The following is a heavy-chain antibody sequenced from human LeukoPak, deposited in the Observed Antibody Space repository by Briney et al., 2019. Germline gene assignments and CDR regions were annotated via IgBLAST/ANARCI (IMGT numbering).Heavy chain of an antibody. CDR1: GGSISSYY. CDR2: MYYSGST. J-gene: IGHJ4*02. Sequence: SETLSLTCTVSGGSISSYYWTWIRQPPEKGLEWIGYMYYSGSTNYNPSLKSRVTISVDTSKNQFSLMLSSVTAADTAVYYCARGSHGKRFTPRTMPFDYWGQGTLVTVSS. D-gene: IGHD1-14*01. V-gene: IGHV4-59*01. CDR3: ARGSHGKRFTPRTMPFDY.